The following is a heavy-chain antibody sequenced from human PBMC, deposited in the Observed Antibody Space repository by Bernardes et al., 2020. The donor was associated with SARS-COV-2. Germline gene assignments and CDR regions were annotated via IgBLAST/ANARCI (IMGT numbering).Heavy chain of an antibody. V-gene: IGHV4-34*01. CDR2: INHSGST. Sequence: SETLSLTCAVYGGSFSGYYWSWIRQPPGKGLEWIGEINHSGSTNYNPSLKSRVTISVDTSKNQFSLKLSSVTAADTAVYYCARAPSGSSWYSQRRNWFDPWGQGTLVTVSS. J-gene: IGHJ5*02. CDR1: GGSFSGYY. CDR3: ARAPSGSSWYSQRRNWFDP. D-gene: IGHD6-13*01.